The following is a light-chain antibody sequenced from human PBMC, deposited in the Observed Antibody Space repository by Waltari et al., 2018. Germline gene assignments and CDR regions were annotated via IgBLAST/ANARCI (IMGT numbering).Light chain of an antibody. Sequence: NFVLTQPHSVSESPGTTVTISCTLTSRSLATYSVQWHQHRPGSSPSTVIYDKVERPSGVPDRFSGSIDSFSNSASLTISGLKTEDEADYYCQSYDDNNHWLFGGGTKLTVL. V-gene: IGLV6-57*01. J-gene: IGLJ3*02. CDR3: QSYDDNNHWL. CDR1: SRSLATYS. CDR2: DKV.